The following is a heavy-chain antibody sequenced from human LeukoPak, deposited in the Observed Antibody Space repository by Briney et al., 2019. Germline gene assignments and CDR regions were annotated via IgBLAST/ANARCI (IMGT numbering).Heavy chain of an antibody. J-gene: IGHJ4*02. D-gene: IGHD3-3*01. CDR3: ARDHITIFGVVIESYFDY. CDR1: GFTFSSYA. V-gene: IGHV3-30-3*01. Sequence: PGGSLRLSCAASGFTFSSYAMHWVRQAPGKGLEWVAVISYDGSNKYYADSVKGRFTISRDNSKNTLYLQMNSLRAEDTAVYYCARDHITIFGVVIESYFDYWGQGTLVTVSS. CDR2: ISYDGSNK.